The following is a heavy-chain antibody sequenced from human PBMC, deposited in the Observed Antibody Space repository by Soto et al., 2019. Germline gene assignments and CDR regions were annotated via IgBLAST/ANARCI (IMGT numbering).Heavy chain of an antibody. V-gene: IGHV2-5*01. D-gene: IGHD1-1*01. CDR1: GFSLTTSAVA. CDR3: ARRYDPYYFDY. CDR2: IYGCDDK. Sequence: QITLKESGPTLVKPTQTLTLTCTFSGFSLTTSAVAVGWIRQPPGKALEWLAIIYGCDDKFYSPSLKSRLTITKDTSTNQVVLTMTSMDPLDTATYYCARRYDPYYFDYWGQGTLVTVSS. J-gene: IGHJ4*02.